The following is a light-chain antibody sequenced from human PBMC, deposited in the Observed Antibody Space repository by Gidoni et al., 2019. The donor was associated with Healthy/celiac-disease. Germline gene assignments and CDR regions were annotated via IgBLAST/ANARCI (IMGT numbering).Light chain of an antibody. CDR3: QQYGSSSWT. CDR2: GAS. CDR1: QSVSSSY. J-gene: IGKJ1*01. Sequence: ELVLTQSPGTLSLSPGERATLSCRASQSVSSSYLAWYQQQPGQAPRLLIYGASSRATGIADRFSGSGSGTDFTLTISRLEPEDFAVYYCQQYGSSSWTFGQGTKVEIK. V-gene: IGKV3-20*01.